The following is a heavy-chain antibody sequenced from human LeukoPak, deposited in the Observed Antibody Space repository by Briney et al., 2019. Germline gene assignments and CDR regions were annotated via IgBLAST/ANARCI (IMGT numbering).Heavy chain of an antibody. CDR1: GFTFNKAW. Sequence: GGSLRLSCSASGFTFNKAWMSWVRQAPGKGLERVGRIKSKSGGGTTDYAAPVKGRFTISRDDSKNTLYLQMNSLKTEDTAVYFCATEYYGAYNFWGQGTLVTVSS. D-gene: IGHD4-17*01. V-gene: IGHV3-15*01. CDR3: ATEYYGAYNF. CDR2: IKSKSGGGTT. J-gene: IGHJ4*02.